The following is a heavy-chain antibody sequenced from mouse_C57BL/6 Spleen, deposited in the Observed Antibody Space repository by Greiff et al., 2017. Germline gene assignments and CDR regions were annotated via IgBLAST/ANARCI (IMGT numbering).Heavy chain of an antibody. J-gene: IGHJ4*01. V-gene: IGHV1-53*01. CDR3: ESGEYDGGMDY. D-gene: IGHD1-2*01. CDR2: INPSNGGT. Sequence: VQLQQPRPELVKPGASVKLSCKASGYTFTSYWMHWVKQRPGQGLEWIGNINPSNGGTNYNEKFKSKATLTVDKSSSTANMQLSGLTSEDSAVYYCESGEYDGGMDYLGQGASGTVYS. CDR1: GYTFTSYW.